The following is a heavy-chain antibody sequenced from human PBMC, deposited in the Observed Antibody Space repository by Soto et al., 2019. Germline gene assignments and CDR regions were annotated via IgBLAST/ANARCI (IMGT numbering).Heavy chain of an antibody. CDR3: ARVHTAMVLWGRLDP. J-gene: IGHJ5*02. CDR1: GFTFSSYA. V-gene: IGHV3-30-3*01. Sequence: PGGSLRLSCAASGFTFSSYAMHWVRQAPGKGLEWVAVISYDGSNKYYADSVKGRFTISRDNSKNTLYLQMNSLRAEDTAVYYCARVHTAMVLWGRLDPWGQGTLVTVSS. CDR2: ISYDGSNK. D-gene: IGHD5-18*01.